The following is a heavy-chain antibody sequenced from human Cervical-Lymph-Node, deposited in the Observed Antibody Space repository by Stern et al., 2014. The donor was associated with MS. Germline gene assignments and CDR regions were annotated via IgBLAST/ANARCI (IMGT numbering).Heavy chain of an antibody. CDR2: LIPILGTA. J-gene: IGHJ3*02. Sequence: QVQLVQSGAEVKNPGSSVKVSCKASGGPFSSYAIRWVRQAPGQGLEWMDGLIPILGTANYAQKFQGRVTITADESTSTAYMELSSLRSEDTAVYYCARDDLRVSGAPDDAFDIWGQGTMVTVSS. CDR3: ARDDLRVSGAPDDAFDI. V-gene: IGHV1-69*01. CDR1: GGPFSSYA. D-gene: IGHD2-8*01.